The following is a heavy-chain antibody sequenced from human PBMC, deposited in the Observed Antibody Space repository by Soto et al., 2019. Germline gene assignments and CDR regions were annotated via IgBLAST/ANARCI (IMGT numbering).Heavy chain of an antibody. Sequence: ASVKVSCKAAGYTFTTYYMHWVRQAPGQGLEWMGVIDPTHGSTTCAQKFQGRVTMTSDTSTNTVYMELSSLKSEDTAVYYCARVPYDTTGYYAFWGQGTLVTVSS. D-gene: IGHD3-22*01. V-gene: IGHV1-46*01. CDR2: IDPTHGST. CDR3: ARVPYDTTGYYAF. CDR1: GYTFTTYY. J-gene: IGHJ4*02.